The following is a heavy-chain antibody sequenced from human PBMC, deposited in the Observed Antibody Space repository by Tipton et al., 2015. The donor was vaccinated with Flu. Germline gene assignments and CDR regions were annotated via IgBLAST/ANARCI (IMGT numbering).Heavy chain of an antibody. CDR1: GFTFSSYA. J-gene: IGHJ2*01. CDR3: AREQGSTTNWYFDL. Sequence: RSLRLSCAASGFTFSSYAMHWVRQAPGKGLEWVAVISHDGSNKYYADSVKGRFTISRDNSKNTLYLQMNSLRAEDTAVYYCAREQGSTTNWYFDLWGRGTLVTVSS. V-gene: IGHV3-30*07. D-gene: IGHD1-26*01. CDR2: ISHDGSNK.